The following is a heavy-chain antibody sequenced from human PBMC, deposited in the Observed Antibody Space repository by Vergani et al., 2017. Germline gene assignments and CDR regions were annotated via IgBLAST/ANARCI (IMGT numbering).Heavy chain of an antibody. J-gene: IGHJ4*02. CDR1: GYTFTGYY. V-gene: IGHV1-2*02. CDR3: ARDSDYDILTGLWDY. D-gene: IGHD3-9*01. CDR2: INPNSGGT. Sequence: QVQLVQSGAEVKKPGASVKVSCKASGYTFTGYYIHWVRQAPGQGLEWMVWINPNSGGTNYAQKFQGRVTMTRDTSISTAYMELSRLRSDDTAVYYCARDSDYDILTGLWDYWGQGTLVTVSS.